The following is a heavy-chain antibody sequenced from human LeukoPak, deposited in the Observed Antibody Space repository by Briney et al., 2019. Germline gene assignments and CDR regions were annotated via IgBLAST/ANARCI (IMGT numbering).Heavy chain of an antibody. CDR2: ISWNSGSI. Sequence: GGSLRLSCAASGFTFDDYAMHWVRQAPGKGLEWVSGISWNSGSIGYADSVKGRFTISRDNAKNSLYLQMNSLRAEDTAVYHCAKDRVKAYYYDSSGPLDYWGQGTLVTVSS. V-gene: IGHV3-9*01. CDR1: GFTFDDYA. J-gene: IGHJ4*02. CDR3: AKDRVKAYYYDSSGPLDY. D-gene: IGHD3-22*01.